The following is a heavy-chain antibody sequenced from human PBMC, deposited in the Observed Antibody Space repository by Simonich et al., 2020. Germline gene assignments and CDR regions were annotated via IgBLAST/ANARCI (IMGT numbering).Heavy chain of an antibody. D-gene: IGHD2-8*01. CDR2: IYYSGST. CDR1: GGSISSSSYY. Sequence: QLQLQESGPGLVKPSETLSLTCTVSGGSISSSSYYWGWVRQPPGKGLEWIGSIYYSGSTYYNPSLKSRVTISVDPSKNQFSLKLSSVTAADTAVYYCARQRVLMVYAIDYWGQGTLVTVSS. CDR3: ARQRVLMVYAIDY. V-gene: IGHV4-39*01. J-gene: IGHJ4*02.